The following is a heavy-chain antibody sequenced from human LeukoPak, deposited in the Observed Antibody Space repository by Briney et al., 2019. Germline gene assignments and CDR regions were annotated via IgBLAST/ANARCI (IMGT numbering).Heavy chain of an antibody. CDR2: TNGDGSDT. CDR3: VSGYDNTDFEF. D-gene: IGHD5-12*01. Sequence: GGSLRLSCAASGFTFTRYWMHWVRQAPGQGLVWVSCTNGDGSDTSYADSVKGRFTISRDNAKNTLHLQMNSLRVEDTAVYYCVSGYDNTDFEFWGQGTLVTVSS. CDR1: GFTFTRYW. V-gene: IGHV3-74*01. J-gene: IGHJ4*02.